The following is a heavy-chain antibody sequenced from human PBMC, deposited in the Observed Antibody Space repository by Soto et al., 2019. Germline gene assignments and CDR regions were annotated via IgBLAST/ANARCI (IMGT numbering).Heavy chain of an antibody. CDR1: GFTFSSYA. CDR3: AKDYGDYAAYNWFDP. V-gene: IGHV3-23*01. J-gene: IGHJ5*02. D-gene: IGHD4-17*01. CDR2: ISGSGGST. Sequence: GGSLRLSCAASGFTFSSYAMSWFRQAPGKGLEWVSAISGSGGSTYYADSVKGRFTISRDNSKNTLYLQMNSLRAEDTAVYYCAKDYGDYAAYNWFDPWGQGTLVTVSS.